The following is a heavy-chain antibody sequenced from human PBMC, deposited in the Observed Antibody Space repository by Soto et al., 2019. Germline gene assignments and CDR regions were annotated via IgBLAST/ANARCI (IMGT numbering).Heavy chain of an antibody. J-gene: IGHJ4*02. CDR2: MNPNSGNT. CDR3: ARDHYYGSGSYYPVVTLDY. V-gene: IGHV1-8*01. CDR1: GYTFTSYD. Sequence: GASVKVSCKASGYTFTSYDINWVRQATGQGLEWMGWMNPNSGNTGYAQKLQGRVTMTTDTSTSTAYMELRSLRSDDTAVYYCARDHYYGSGSYYPVVTLDYWGQGTLVTVSS. D-gene: IGHD3-10*01.